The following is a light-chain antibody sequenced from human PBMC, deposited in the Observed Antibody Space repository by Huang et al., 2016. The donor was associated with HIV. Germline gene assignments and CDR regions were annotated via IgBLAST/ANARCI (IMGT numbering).Light chain of an antibody. CDR1: QSISAW. Sequence: DIQMTQSPSTLSASVGDRVTITCRASQSISAWLVWYQQKPGKAPDLLIYEASSSESGVPSRFSGRGSGTEFILTISSLQPDDFATYYCQQYNSYPVTFGQGTKVEIK. J-gene: IGKJ1*01. CDR3: QQYNSYPVT. V-gene: IGKV1-5*03. CDR2: EAS.